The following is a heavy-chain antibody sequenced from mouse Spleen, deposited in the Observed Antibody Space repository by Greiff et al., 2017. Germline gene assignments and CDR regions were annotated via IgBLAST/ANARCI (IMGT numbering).Heavy chain of an antibody. D-gene: IGHD1-1*01. V-gene: IGHV1-42*01. CDR3: ARRPSYYGSSYSDY. Sequence: EVQGVESGPELVKPGASVKISCKASGYSFTGYYMNWVKQSPEKSLEWIGEINPSTGGTTYNQKFKAKATLTVDKSSSTAYMQLKSLTSEDSAVYYCARRPSYYGSSYSDYWGQGTTLTVSS. J-gene: IGHJ2*01. CDR1: GYSFTGYY. CDR2: INPSTGGT.